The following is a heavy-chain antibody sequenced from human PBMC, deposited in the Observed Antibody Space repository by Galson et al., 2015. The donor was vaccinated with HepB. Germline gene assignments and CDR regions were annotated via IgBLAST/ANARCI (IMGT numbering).Heavy chain of an antibody. V-gene: IGHV1-18*01. Sequence: SVKVSCKASGFTFTNYGFSWVRQAPGQGPEWMGWISAYNGRIDLAQMFQDRVTLTTDTSTTTVYMELRSLRSDDTAVYYCAREQTSSITREAFDIWGQGTVVTVSS. CDR1: GFTFTNYG. J-gene: IGHJ3*02. CDR2: ISAYNGRI. CDR3: AREQTSSITREAFDI. D-gene: IGHD5-24*01.